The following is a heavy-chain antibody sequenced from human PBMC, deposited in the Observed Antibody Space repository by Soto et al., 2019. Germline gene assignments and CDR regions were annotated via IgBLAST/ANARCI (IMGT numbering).Heavy chain of an antibody. D-gene: IGHD4-17*01. CDR3: AANVPTVTYYYYYGMDV. V-gene: IGHV1-58*01. Sequence: ASVKVSCKASGFTFTSSAVQWVRQARGQRLERIGWIVVGSGNTNYAQKFQERVAITRDMSTSTAYMELSSLRSEDTAVYYCAANVPTVTYYYYYGMDVWGQGTTVTVSS. J-gene: IGHJ6*02. CDR1: GFTFTSSA. CDR2: IVVGSGNT.